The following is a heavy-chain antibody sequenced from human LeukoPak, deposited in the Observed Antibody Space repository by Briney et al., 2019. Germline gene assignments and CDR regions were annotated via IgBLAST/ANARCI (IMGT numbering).Heavy chain of an antibody. CDR3: ARVDTAMVSIHY. Sequence: SQTLSLTCTVSGGSISSGDYYWSWIRQPPGKGLEWIGYIYYSGSTYYNPSLKSRVTISVDTSKNQFSLKLSSVTAADTAVYYCARVDTAMVSIHYWGQGTLVTVSS. D-gene: IGHD5-18*01. J-gene: IGHJ4*02. CDR1: GGSISSGDYY. CDR2: IYYSGST. V-gene: IGHV4-30-4*01.